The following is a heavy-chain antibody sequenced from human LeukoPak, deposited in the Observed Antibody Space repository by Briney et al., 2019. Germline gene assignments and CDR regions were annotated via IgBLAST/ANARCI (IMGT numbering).Heavy chain of an antibody. CDR3: ARGPLWGAVTGTDY. Sequence: ASVKVSCKASGYTFTSYDINWVRQATGQGLEWMGWINPNSGNTGYAQKFQGRVTMTRNTSISTAYMELSSLRSEDTAVYYCARGPLWGAVTGTDYWGQGTLVTVSS. D-gene: IGHD6-19*01. J-gene: IGHJ4*02. CDR1: GYTFTSYD. V-gene: IGHV1-8*01. CDR2: INPNSGNT.